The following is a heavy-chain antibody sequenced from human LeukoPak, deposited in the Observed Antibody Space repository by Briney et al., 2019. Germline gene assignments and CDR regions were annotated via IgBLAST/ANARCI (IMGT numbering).Heavy chain of an antibody. CDR2: IYYNGST. CDR3: ARRPVGDYGDYGTYFDY. V-gene: IGHV4-59*01. CDR1: GGSISSYH. D-gene: IGHD4-17*01. J-gene: IGHJ4*02. Sequence: SETLSLTCTVSGGSISSYHWSWIRQPPGKGLEWIGYIYYNGSTNYNPSLKSRVAISVDTSKDQFSLKLSSVTAADTAVYYCARRPVGDYGDYGTYFDYWGQGTLVTVSS.